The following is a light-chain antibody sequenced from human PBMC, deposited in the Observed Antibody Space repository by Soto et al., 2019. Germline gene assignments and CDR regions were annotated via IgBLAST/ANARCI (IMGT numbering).Light chain of an antibody. V-gene: IGLV2-14*01. CDR1: SSDVDDYKY. CDR2: EVR. Sequence: QSALTQPASVSGSPGQSITISCTGTSSDVDDYKYVAWYQQHPGKAPKLMIYEVRNRPSGVSNRFSGSKSGNTASLTISGLQAEDEADYYCSSYTSSSTPVVFGGGTKVTVL. J-gene: IGLJ2*01. CDR3: SSYTSSSTPVV.